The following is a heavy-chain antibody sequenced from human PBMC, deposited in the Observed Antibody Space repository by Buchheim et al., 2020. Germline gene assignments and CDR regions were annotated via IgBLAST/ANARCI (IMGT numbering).Heavy chain of an antibody. J-gene: IGHJ6*02. D-gene: IGHD4-11*01. V-gene: IGHV1-8*01. Sequence: QVQLVQSGAEVKKPGASVKVSCKASGYTFTSYDINWVRQATGQGLEWMGWMNPNSGNTGYAQKFQGRVTMTRNTSISTAYMELSSLRSEDTAVYYCARDTRYRYHDYSNYAYYYGMDVWGQGTT. CDR2: MNPNSGNT. CDR3: ARDTRYRYHDYSNYAYYYGMDV. CDR1: GYTFTSYD.